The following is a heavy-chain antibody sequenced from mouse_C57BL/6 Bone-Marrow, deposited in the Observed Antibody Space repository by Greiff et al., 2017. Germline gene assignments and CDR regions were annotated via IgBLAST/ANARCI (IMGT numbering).Heavy chain of an antibody. CDR3: ARDWDKNFDD. D-gene: IGHD4-1*01. CDR2: VDPSDSYT. Sequence: QVQLQQPGAELVMPGASVKLSCKASGYTFTSYWMHWVKQRPGQGLEWIGEVDPSDSYTNYNQKFTGQSTLTVDKSSCTAYMQLSSLTSEDSAVYYCARDWDKNFDDWCQGTTLTVSS. CDR1: GYTFTSYW. V-gene: IGHV1-69*01. J-gene: IGHJ2*01.